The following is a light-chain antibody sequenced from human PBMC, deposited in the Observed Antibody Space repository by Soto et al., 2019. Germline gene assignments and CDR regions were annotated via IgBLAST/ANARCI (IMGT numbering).Light chain of an antibody. CDR3: QAWDSSTVV. Sequence: SYELTHPPSVSVSLGQTASITCSGDKLGDKYACWYQQKPGQSPVLVIYQDSKRPSGIPERFSGSNSGNTATLTISGTQAMDEADYYCQAWDSSTVVFGGGTKLTVL. V-gene: IGLV3-1*01. CDR1: KLGDKY. J-gene: IGLJ2*01. CDR2: QDS.